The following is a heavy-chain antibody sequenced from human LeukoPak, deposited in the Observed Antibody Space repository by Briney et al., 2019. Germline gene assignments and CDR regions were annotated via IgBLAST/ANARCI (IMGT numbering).Heavy chain of an antibody. J-gene: IGHJ4*02. CDR3: AKDRRGFGELGYFDY. CDR2: ISYDGSNK. Sequence: GRSLRLSCAASGFTFSNYDMQWVRQAPGKGLEWVAVISYDGSNKYYADSVKGRFTISRDNSKNTLYLQMNSLRAEDTAVYYCAKDRRGFGELGYFDYWGQGTLVTVSS. CDR1: GFTFSNYD. V-gene: IGHV3-30*18. D-gene: IGHD3-10*01.